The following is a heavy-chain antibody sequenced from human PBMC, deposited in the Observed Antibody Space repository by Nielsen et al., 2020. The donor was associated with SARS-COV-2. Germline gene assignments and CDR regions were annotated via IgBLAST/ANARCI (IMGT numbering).Heavy chain of an antibody. V-gene: IGHV1-18*04. J-gene: IGHJ4*02. CDR2: ISAYNGNT. Sequence: ASVKVSCKASGYTFTNFAISWVRQAPGQGLEWMGWISAYNGNTNYAQKLQGRVTMTTDTYTDTAYMELRGLRSDDTAVYYCARDVAPCSRTRCQSAETFDYWGQGTLVTVSS. CDR1: GYTFTNFA. D-gene: IGHD2-2*01. CDR3: ARDVAPCSRTRCQSAETFDY.